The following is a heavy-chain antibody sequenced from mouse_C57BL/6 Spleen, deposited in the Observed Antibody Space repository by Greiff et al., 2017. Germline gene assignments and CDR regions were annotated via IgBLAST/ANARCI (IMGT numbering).Heavy chain of an antibody. CDR2: IRLKSDNYAT. V-gene: IGHV6-3*01. Sequence: EVQVVESGGGLVQPGGSMKLSCVASGFTFSNYWMNWVRQSPEKGLEWVAQIRLKSDNYATHYAESVKGRFTISRDDSKSSVYLQMNNLRAEDTGIYYCTRWTFGYWGQGTTLTVSS. CDR1: GFTFSNYW. CDR3: TRWTFGY. D-gene: IGHD2-3*01. J-gene: IGHJ2*01.